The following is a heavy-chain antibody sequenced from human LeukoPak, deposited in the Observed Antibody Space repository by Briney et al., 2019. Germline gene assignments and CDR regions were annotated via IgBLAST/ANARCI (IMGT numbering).Heavy chain of an antibody. CDR3: ARDARGWSGFDY. Sequence: SETLSLTCSVSGGSISSYYWSWIRQPAGKGRVWIGRIYTTGNTDYNPSLKSRVTMSVDTSKNQFSLNLSSVTAADTAVYYCARDARGWSGFDYWGQGTLVTVSS. D-gene: IGHD3-3*01. V-gene: IGHV4-4*07. CDR2: IYTTGNT. J-gene: IGHJ4*02. CDR1: GGSISSYY.